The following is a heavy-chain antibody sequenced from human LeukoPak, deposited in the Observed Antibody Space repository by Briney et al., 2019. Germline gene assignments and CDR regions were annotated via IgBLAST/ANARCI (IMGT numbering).Heavy chain of an antibody. CDR1: GFTFDDYG. V-gene: IGHV3-20*04. Sequence: PGGSLRLSCAASGFTFDDYGTSWVRQAPGKGLEWVSGINWNGGSTGYADSVKGRFTISRDNAKNSLYLQMNSLRAEDTALYYCARGGYGSSWSDYWGQGTLVTVSS. CDR3: ARGGYGSSWSDY. CDR2: INWNGGST. J-gene: IGHJ4*02. D-gene: IGHD6-13*01.